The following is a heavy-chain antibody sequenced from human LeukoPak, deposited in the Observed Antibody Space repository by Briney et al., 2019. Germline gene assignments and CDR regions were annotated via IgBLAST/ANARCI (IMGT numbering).Heavy chain of an antibody. CDR3: ATSLTALDY. CDR2: INADGSAR. CDR1: GFPFTSPP. D-gene: IGHD1-20*01. Sequence: GGPLRLSFAAPGFPFTSPPMTWVRQAPGKALEWISYINADGSARYYADSDKGRFTISSDNGMDSLYLQMNSPRAADPAVYYCATSLTALDYWGQGTLVTVSS. J-gene: IGHJ4*02. V-gene: IGHV3-11*04.